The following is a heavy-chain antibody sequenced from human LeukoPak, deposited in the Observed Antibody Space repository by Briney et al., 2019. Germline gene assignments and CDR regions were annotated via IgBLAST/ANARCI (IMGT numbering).Heavy chain of an antibody. CDR1: GGSISSADYY. CDR3: ARLAPPRGVKLLMDY. V-gene: IGHV4-30-4*08. J-gene: IGHJ4*02. CDR2: IYYSGST. D-gene: IGHD2-15*01. Sequence: SQTLSLTCTVSGGSISSADYYWSWIRQPPGQGLEWIGYIYYSGSTYYNPSLKSRVTISVDTSKDQFSLNLSSVTAADTAVYYCARLAPPRGVKLLMDYWGQGTLVTVSS.